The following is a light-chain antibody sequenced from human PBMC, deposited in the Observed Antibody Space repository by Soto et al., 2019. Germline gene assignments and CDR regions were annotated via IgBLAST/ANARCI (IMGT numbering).Light chain of an antibody. J-gene: IGKJ2*01. Sequence: EIVLTQSPATLSLSPGERATLSCRASQSVSRYLAWYQQKPGQAPRLLIYAASNRPNGIPARFSGSGSGTDFTLTISSLEPEDFAVYYCQQRSNWPMYTFGQGTKLEIK. CDR3: QQRSNWPMYT. V-gene: IGKV3-11*01. CDR1: QSVSRY. CDR2: AAS.